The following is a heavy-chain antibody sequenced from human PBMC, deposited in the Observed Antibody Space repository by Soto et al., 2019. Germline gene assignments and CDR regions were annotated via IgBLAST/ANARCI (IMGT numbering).Heavy chain of an antibody. CDR2: INSDGSST. J-gene: IGHJ4*02. CDR1: GFTFSRDW. CDR3: ARSRYDYIWGNPGYFDY. D-gene: IGHD3-16*01. Sequence: EVQLVESGGGLVQPGGSLRLSCAASGFTFSRDWMHWVRQAPGKGLVWVSRINSDGSSTSYADSVKGRFTISRDNAKNTMYLQMNSLRAEDTAVYYCARSRYDYIWGNPGYFDYWGQGTLVTVSS. V-gene: IGHV3-74*01.